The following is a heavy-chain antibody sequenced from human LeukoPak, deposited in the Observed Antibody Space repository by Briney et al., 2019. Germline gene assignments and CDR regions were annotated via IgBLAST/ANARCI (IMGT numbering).Heavy chain of an antibody. J-gene: IGHJ5*02. D-gene: IGHD3-9*01. CDR2: ISGSGGST. CDR3: ARGSIAAYYDILTGYFPASWFDP. Sequence: PGGSLRLSCAASGFTFSSYAMSWVRQAPGKGLEWFSAISGSGGSTYYADSVKGRFTISRDNSKNTLYLQMNSLRAEDTAVYYCARGSIAAYYDILTGYFPASWFDPWGQGTLVTVSS. V-gene: IGHV3-23*01. CDR1: GFTFSSYA.